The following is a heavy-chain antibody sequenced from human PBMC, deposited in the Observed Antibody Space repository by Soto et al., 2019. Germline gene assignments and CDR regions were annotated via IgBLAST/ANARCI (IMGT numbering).Heavy chain of an antibody. V-gene: IGHV3-33*01. CDR2: IWYDGSNK. CDR3: ARDYDFWSGSRSFDY. D-gene: IGHD3-3*01. J-gene: IGHJ4*02. CDR1: GFTFSSYG. Sequence: GGSLRLSCAASGFTFSSYGMHWVRQAPGKGLEWVAVIWYDGSNKYYADSVKGRFTISRDNSKNTLYLQMNSLRAEDTAVYYCARDYDFWSGSRSFDYWGQGTLVTVSS.